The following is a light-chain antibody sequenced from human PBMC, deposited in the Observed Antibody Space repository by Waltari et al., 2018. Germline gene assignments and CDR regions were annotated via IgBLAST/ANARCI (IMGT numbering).Light chain of an antibody. CDR3: CSNVGSSVF. Sequence: QSALTQPASVSGSPGQSITISCTGFNSNVGLYNLVSWYQKHPGKAPKLLIYEGNRRPSGVSNRFSGSKSDNTASLTLSGLQAEDEADYYCCSNVGSSVFFGGGTKLTVL. CDR1: NSNVGLYNL. CDR2: EGN. J-gene: IGLJ2*01. V-gene: IGLV2-23*03.